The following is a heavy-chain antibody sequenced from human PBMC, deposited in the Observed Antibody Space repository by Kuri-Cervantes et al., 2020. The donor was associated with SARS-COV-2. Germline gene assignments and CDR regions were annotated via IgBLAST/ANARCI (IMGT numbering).Heavy chain of an antibody. CDR2: INPNSGGT. CDR1: CYTFTSYG. V-gene: IGHV1-2*02. CDR3: ARYDFWSGYDYGGNYFDY. J-gene: IGHJ4*02. D-gene: IGHD3-3*01. Sequence: ASVKVSCKASCYTFTSYGISWVRQAPGQGLEWMGWINPNSGGTNYAQKFQGRVTMTRDTSISTAYMELSRLRSDDTAVYYCARYDFWSGYDYGGNYFDYWGQGTLVTVSS.